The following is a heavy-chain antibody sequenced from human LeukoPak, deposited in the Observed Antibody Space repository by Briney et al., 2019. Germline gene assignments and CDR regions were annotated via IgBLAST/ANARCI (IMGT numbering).Heavy chain of an antibody. V-gene: IGHV4-59*08. D-gene: IGHD3-10*01. Sequence: PSETLSLTCTVSGGSISTYYWNWIRQPPGKGVEWIGYMYYSGSTNYNPSLKSRITISVDTSKNQFSLKLSSVTAADTAVYYCARRPAGSRDYYYYGMDVWGQGTTVTVSS. CDR3: ARRPAGSRDYYYYGMDV. CDR1: GGSISTYY. J-gene: IGHJ6*02. CDR2: MYYSGST.